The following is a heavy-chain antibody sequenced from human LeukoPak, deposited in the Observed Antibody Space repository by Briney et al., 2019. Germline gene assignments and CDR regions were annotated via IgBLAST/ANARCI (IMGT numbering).Heavy chain of an antibody. CDR2: INSDGSST. CDR3: GRALGSPLDY. Sequence: GGSLRLSCAASRFTFSSDWMHWVRQVPGKGLVWVSRINSDGSSTAYADSVKGRFTISRDNAKNTLYLQMNSLRVEDTAVYYCGRALGSPLDYWGQGTLVTVSS. J-gene: IGHJ4*02. V-gene: IGHV3-74*01. CDR1: RFTFSSDW. D-gene: IGHD1-26*01.